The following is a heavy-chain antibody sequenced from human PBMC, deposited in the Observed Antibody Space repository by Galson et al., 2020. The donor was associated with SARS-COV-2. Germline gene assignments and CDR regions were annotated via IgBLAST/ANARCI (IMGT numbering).Heavy chain of an antibody. D-gene: IGHD5-18*01. J-gene: IGHJ5*02. V-gene: IGHV4-31*01. CDR1: GGSISSGGYY. CDR3: ARGERYSYGAPWCEP. CDR2: IYYSGST. Sequence: SETLSLTCTVSGGSISSGGYYWSWIRQHPGKGLEWIGYIYYSGSTYYNPSLKSLVTISVDTSKNQFSLKLSSVTAADTAVYYCARGERYSYGAPWCEPWGQGTLVTVAS.